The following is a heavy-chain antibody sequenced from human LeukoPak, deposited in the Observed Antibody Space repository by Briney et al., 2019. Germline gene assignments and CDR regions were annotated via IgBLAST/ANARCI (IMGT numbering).Heavy chain of an antibody. CDR3: AKVKYGSGSPWAFDI. Sequence: PGRSLRLSCAASGFTFDDYAMHWVRQAPGKGLEWVSGVSWNSGSIGYADSVKGRFTISRDNAKNSLYLQMNSLRAEDTALYYCAKVKYGSGSPWAFDIWGQGTMVTVSS. D-gene: IGHD3-10*01. J-gene: IGHJ3*02. CDR2: VSWNSGSI. V-gene: IGHV3-9*01. CDR1: GFTFDDYA.